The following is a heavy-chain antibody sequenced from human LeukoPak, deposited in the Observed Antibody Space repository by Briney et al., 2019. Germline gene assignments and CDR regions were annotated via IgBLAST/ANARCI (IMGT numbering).Heavy chain of an antibody. J-gene: IGHJ3*02. D-gene: IGHD6-13*01. CDR2: TRKKTNSYTT. V-gene: IGHV3-72*01. Sequence: GGSLRLSCAASGFTFSDHYMDWVRQAPGKGLEWVGRTRKKTNSYTTEYAASVKGRFTISRDDSKNSLYLQMNSLRAEDTAVYYCARDGHWISSSWLWSAFDIWGQGTMVTVSS. CDR3: ARDGHWISSSWLWSAFDI. CDR1: GFTFSDHY.